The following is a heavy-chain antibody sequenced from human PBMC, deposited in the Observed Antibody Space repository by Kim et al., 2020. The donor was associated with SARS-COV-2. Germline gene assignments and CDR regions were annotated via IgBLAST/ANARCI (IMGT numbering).Heavy chain of an antibody. CDR3: TTQTENLDIVVVPAADPDYYYYGMDV. Sequence: GGSLRLSCAASGFTFSNAWMSWVRQAPGKGLEWVGRIKSKTDGGTTDYAAPVKGRFTISRDDSKNTLYLQMNSLKTEDTAVYYCTTQTENLDIVVVPAADPDYYYYGMDVWGQGTTVTVSS. CDR2: IKSKTDGGTT. V-gene: IGHV3-15*01. CDR1: GFTFSNAW. J-gene: IGHJ6*02. D-gene: IGHD2-2*01.